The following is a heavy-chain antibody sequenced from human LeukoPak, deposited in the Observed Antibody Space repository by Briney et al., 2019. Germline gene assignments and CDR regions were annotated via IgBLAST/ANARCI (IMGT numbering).Heavy chain of an antibody. CDR1: GGTFSSYA. V-gene: IGHV1-2*02. CDR3: ARGKTMVYCGGDCYRFDN. CDR2: INPNSGGT. Sequence: GASVKVSCKASGGTFSSYAISWVRQAPGQGLEWVGWINPNSGGTNYAQKFQGRVTMTGDTSISTAYMELSRLLSGDTAVYYCARGKTMVYCGGDCYRFDNWGQGTLVTVSS. D-gene: IGHD2-21*02. J-gene: IGHJ4*02.